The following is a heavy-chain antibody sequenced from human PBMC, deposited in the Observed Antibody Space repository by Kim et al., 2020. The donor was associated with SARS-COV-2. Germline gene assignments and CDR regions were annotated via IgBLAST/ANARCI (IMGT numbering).Heavy chain of an antibody. J-gene: IGHJ4*02. D-gene: IGHD1-26*01. CDR1: GGSISSSSYY. Sequence: SETLSLTCTVSGGSISSSSYYWGWIRQPPGKGLEWIGSIYYSGSTYYNPSLKSRVTISVDTSKNQFSLKLSSVTAADTAVYYCASGAGYSIVGAPGYWGQGTLVTVSS. CDR3: ASGAGYSIVGAPGY. V-gene: IGHV4-39*01. CDR2: IYYSGST.